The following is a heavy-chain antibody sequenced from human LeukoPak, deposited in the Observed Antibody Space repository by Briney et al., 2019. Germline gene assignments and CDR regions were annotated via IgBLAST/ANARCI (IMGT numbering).Heavy chain of an antibody. Sequence: PSETLSLTCAVYGGSFSGYYWSWIRQPPGKGLEWIGEINHSGSTNYNPSLKSRVTISVDTSKNQFSLKLSSVTAADTAVYYCASSVLYSSSWFVPSGDYWGQGTLVTVSP. CDR3: ASSVLYSSSWFVPSGDY. D-gene: IGHD6-13*01. J-gene: IGHJ4*02. CDR2: INHSGST. V-gene: IGHV4-34*01. CDR1: GGSFSGYY.